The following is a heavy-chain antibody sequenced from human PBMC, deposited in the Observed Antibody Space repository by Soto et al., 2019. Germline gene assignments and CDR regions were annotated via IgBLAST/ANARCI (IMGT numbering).Heavy chain of an antibody. D-gene: IGHD2-2*01. CDR3: AKGQHCSSTSCHFYYYGMDV. J-gene: IGHJ6*02. V-gene: IGHV3-30*18. Sequence: QVQLVESGGGVVQPGRSLRLSCAASGFTFSTYGMHWVRQAPGKGLEWVAVISYDGKNKYYAQSVKGRLTISRDNSKNTXDXLVNSLRVEDTAVYYCAKGQHCSSTSCHFYYYGMDVWGQGTTVAVSS. CDR2: ISYDGKNK. CDR1: GFTFSTYG.